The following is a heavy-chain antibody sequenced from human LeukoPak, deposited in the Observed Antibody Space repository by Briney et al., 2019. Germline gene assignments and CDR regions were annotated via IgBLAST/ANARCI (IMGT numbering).Heavy chain of an antibody. CDR3: ARSSLAVYFDY. V-gene: IGHV4-61*09. Sequence: SQTLSLTCTVSGGSISSGSYYWNWIRQPAGKRLEWLGNIFTRGTTNYNASLESRLTISLDTARNQFSLYLSSVTAADTAMYFCARSSLAVYFDYWGQGTLVTASS. J-gene: IGHJ4*02. D-gene: IGHD6-19*01. CDR2: IFTRGTT. CDR1: GGSISSGSYY.